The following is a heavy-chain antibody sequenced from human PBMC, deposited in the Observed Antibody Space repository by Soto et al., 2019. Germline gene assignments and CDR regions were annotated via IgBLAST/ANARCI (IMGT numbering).Heavy chain of an antibody. Sequence: ASVKVSCKASGYTFTSYGISWVRQAPGQGLEWMGWISAYNGNTNYAQKLQGRVTMTTDTSTNTAYMELRSLRSDDTAVYYCARVRYSSGWYVGDFDYWGQGTLVTVSS. J-gene: IGHJ4*02. CDR1: GYTFTSYG. CDR3: ARVRYSSGWYVGDFDY. CDR2: ISAYNGNT. V-gene: IGHV1-18*01. D-gene: IGHD6-19*01.